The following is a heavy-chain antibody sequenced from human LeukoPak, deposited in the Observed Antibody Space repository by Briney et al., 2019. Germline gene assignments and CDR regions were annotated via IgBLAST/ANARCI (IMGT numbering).Heavy chain of an antibody. CDR1: GGSISTYY. CDR3: ARHNRYGSGSLDY. CDR2: IYYSGST. Sequence: SVTLSLTCTVSGGSISTYYWSWIRQPPGKGLEWIGYIYYSGSTNYNPSLKSRVTISVDTSKNQFSLKLSSVTAADTAVYYCARHNRYGSGSLDYWGQGTLVTVSS. J-gene: IGHJ4*02. V-gene: IGHV4-59*08. D-gene: IGHD3-10*01.